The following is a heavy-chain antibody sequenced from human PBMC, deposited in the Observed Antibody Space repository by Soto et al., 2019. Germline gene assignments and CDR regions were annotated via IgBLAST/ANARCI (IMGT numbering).Heavy chain of an antibody. D-gene: IGHD6-25*01. CDR1: GYTFTSYD. CDR2: MNPNSGNT. CDR3: ARGAAGIYYMDV. J-gene: IGHJ6*03. V-gene: IGHV1-8*01. Sequence: ASVKVSCKASGYTFTSYDINWVRQATGQGLEWMGWMNPNSGNTGYAQKFQGRVTMTRNTSISTAYMELSSLRSEDTAVYHCARGAAGIYYMDVWGKGTTVTVSS.